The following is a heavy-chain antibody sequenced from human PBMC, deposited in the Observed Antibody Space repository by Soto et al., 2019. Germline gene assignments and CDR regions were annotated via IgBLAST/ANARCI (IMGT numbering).Heavy chain of an antibody. J-gene: IGHJ4*02. Sequence: PSQTLSLTCAISGDSVSSNSAAWNWIRQSPSRGLEWLGRTYYRSKWYNDYAVSVKSRITINPDTSKNQFSLQLNPVTPEDTAVYYCARGEGGIAAAGGEFDYLGQGTLVTVSS. V-gene: IGHV6-1*01. D-gene: IGHD6-13*01. CDR2: TYYRSKWYN. CDR3: ARGEGGIAAAGGEFDY. CDR1: GDSVSSNSAA.